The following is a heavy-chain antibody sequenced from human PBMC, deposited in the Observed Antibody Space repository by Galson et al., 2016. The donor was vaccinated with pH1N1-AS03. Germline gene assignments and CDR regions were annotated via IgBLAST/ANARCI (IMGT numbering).Heavy chain of an antibody. D-gene: IGHD2-15*01. V-gene: IGHV2-26*01. CDR2: IFSNDVK. CDR1: GFSLDNPRMG. J-gene: IGHJ4*02. Sequence: PALVKPTQTLTLTCTVSGFSLDNPRMGVNWIRQPPGKALEWLAHIFSNDVKSYRTSLQSRLTISRDTSKSQVVLNVTNLDPLDSGTYYCAHRRSWHCSGYRCYSGFDNWGQGTPVTVSS. CDR3: AHRRSWHCSGYRCYSGFDN.